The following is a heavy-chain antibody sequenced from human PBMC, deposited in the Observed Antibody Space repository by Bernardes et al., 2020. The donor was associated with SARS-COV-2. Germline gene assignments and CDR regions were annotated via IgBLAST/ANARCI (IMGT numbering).Heavy chain of an antibody. CDR3: ARELYSSSSYFDY. J-gene: IGHJ4*02. Sequence: GGSLRLSCAASGFTVSSNYMSWVRQAPGKGLEWVSVIYSGGSTYYAGSVKGRFTISRDNSKNTLYLQMNSLRAEDTAVYYCARELYSSSSYFDYWGQGTLVTVSS. D-gene: IGHD6-6*01. CDR1: GFTVSSNY. CDR2: IYSGGST. V-gene: IGHV3-66*01.